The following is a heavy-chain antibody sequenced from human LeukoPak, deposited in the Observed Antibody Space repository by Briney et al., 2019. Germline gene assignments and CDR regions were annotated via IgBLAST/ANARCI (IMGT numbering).Heavy chain of an antibody. J-gene: IGHJ4*02. D-gene: IGHD1-26*01. CDR3: ARWESSSGTLDY. CDR1: GGAISSYY. CDR2: THYSGTT. V-gene: IGHV4-59*01. Sequence: PSETLSLTCTVSGGAISSYYWNWIRQPPGKGLEWIGYTHYSGTTNYNPSLKSRVTISVDTSKNQFSLKLSSVTAADTAVYYCARWESSSGTLDYWGQGTLVTVSS.